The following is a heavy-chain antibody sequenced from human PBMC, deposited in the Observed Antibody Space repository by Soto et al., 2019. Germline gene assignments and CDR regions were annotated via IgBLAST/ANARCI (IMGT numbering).Heavy chain of an antibody. V-gene: IGHV1-69*02. CDR2: IIPILGIA. Sequence: SVKVSCKASGGTFSSYTISWVRQAPGQGLEWMGRIIPILGIANYAQKFQGRVTITADKSTSTAYMELSSLRSEDTAVYYCARVSGSWETDWFDPWGQGTLVTVSS. J-gene: IGHJ5*02. CDR1: GGTFSSYT. CDR3: ARVSGSWETDWFDP. D-gene: IGHD1-26*01.